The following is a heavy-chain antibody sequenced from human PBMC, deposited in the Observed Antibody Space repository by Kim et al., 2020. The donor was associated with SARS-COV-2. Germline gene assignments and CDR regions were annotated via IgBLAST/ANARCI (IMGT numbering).Heavy chain of an antibody. CDR3: ARSDSSGWYFRFDY. J-gene: IGHJ4*02. Sequence: NPPLQSRVTIAVDTSKNQFSLKLSSVTAADTAVYYCARSDSSGWYFRFDYWGQGTLVTVSS. V-gene: IGHV4-4*09. D-gene: IGHD6-19*01.